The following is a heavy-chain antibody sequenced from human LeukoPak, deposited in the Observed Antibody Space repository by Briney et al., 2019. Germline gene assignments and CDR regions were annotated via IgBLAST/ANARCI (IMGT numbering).Heavy chain of an antibody. CDR1: GLTFNSYA. J-gene: IGHJ4*02. CDR2: ITDSGVNT. V-gene: IGHV3-23*01. D-gene: IGHD1-26*01. Sequence: GGSLRLSCAASGLTFNSYAMAWVRQAPEKGLEWVSSITDSGVNTYYADSVKGRFTISRDNSKNTLYLQMNSLRAEDTAVYYCAKGSRGSYDYWGQGTLVTVSS. CDR3: AKGSRGSYDY.